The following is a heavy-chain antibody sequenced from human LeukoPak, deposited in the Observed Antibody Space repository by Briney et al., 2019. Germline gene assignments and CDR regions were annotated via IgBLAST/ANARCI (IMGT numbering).Heavy chain of an antibody. CDR3: AKDFSLAAAGTIDAFDI. D-gene: IGHD6-13*01. CDR2: ISGSGGST. J-gene: IGHJ3*02. Sequence: GGSLRLSCAASGFTFSSYAMSWVRQAPGKGLEWVSAISGSGGSTYYADSVKGRFTISRDNSKNTLYLQMNSLRAEDTAVYYCAKDFSLAAAGTIDAFDIWGQGTMVTVSS. V-gene: IGHV3-23*01. CDR1: GFTFSSYA.